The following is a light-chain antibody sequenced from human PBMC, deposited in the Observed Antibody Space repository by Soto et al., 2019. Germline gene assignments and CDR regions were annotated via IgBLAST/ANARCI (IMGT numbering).Light chain of an antibody. V-gene: IGKV1-39*01. Sequence: DIQMTQSPSSLSASVGDRVTITCRASQSISSYLNWYQQEPGKAPKLLMYAASGLESGVPSRFSGSGSGTDFTLTISSLQPEYFSTYYCQQSYRTPLPFGGGTKLDIK. J-gene: IGKJ4*01. CDR1: QSISSY. CDR3: QQSYRTPLP. CDR2: AAS.